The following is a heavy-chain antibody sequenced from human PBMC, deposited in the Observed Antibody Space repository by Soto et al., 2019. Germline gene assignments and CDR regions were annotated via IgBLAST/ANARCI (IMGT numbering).Heavy chain of an antibody. D-gene: IGHD3-3*01. J-gene: IGHJ6*02. CDR1: GFTFSSYG. V-gene: IGHV3-33*01. CDR2: IWYDGSNK. CDR3: ARDRVTTQVGGMDV. Sequence: GSLLPSCSASGFTFSSYGMHGVRQAPGKGLEWVAVIWYDGSNKYYADSVKGRFTISRDNSKNTLYLQMNSLRAEDTAVYYCARDRVTTQVGGMDVWGQGTTVTVSS.